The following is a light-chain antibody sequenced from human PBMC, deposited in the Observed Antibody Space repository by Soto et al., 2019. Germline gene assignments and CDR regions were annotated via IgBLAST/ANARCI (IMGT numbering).Light chain of an antibody. CDR1: QSVSSD. CDR2: GAS. Sequence: MTQSPATLSVSPGERATLSCRASQSVSSDLAWYEQRPGQAPRLLIYGASTRAAGIPDRFSGSGSGTDFTLTITRLEPEDSAVYFCQQYTGPPTTFGQGTRPEIK. J-gene: IGKJ5*01. V-gene: IGKV3D-15*01. CDR3: QQYTGPPTT.